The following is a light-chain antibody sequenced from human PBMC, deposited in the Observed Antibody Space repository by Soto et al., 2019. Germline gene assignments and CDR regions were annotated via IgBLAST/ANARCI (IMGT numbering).Light chain of an antibody. CDR2: DAS. CDR3: LRYNAFSQT. V-gene: IGKV1-5*01. J-gene: IGKJ1*01. CDR1: QSMNDW. Sequence: DIQMTQSPSTLSASVGDRVTITCRVSQSMNDWLAWFQQKPGKVPKVLIYDASSLQSGVPSRFSGSGSGTEFTLTIDGLQPDDVATYYCLRYNAFSQTFGQGTKVEL.